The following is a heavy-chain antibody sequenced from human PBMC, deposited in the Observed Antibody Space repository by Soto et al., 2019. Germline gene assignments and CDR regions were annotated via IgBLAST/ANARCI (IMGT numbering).Heavy chain of an antibody. CDR2: VMPIFRTA. D-gene: IGHD3-3*02. CDR3: ARDKDRAQLGGNYYYIMDV. J-gene: IGHJ6*02. Sequence: QVQVVQSGAEVKKPGSSVKVSCKTSGGTFSTAAISWVRQAPGQGLEWMGGVMPIFRTADDAQKFQGRVTITADESASTAYLGLSSLRSEDTAVYYCARDKDRAQLGGNYYYIMDVWGQGTTVTVTS. V-gene: IGHV1-69*12. CDR1: GGTFSTAA.